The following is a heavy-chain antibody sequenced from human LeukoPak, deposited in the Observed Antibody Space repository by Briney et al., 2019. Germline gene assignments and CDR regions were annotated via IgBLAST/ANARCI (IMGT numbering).Heavy chain of an antibody. V-gene: IGHV3-23*01. Sequence: GGSLRLSCTASGFTFSSYGMTWVRQAPGKGLEWVSRISDSGGSTYYADSVKGRFTISRDNSKNTLYLQINSLRAEDTAVYYCARSPWGGYNFWSGYRLDFDYWGQGTLVTVSS. J-gene: IGHJ4*02. CDR2: ISDSGGST. CDR3: ARSPWGGYNFWSGYRLDFDY. D-gene: IGHD3-3*01. CDR1: GFTFSSYG.